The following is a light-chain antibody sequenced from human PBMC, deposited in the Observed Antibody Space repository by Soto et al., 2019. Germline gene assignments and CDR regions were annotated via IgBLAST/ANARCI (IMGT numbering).Light chain of an antibody. CDR3: LQDYNYPWT. V-gene: IGKV1-6*01. CDR2: AAS. CDR1: QGIRND. J-gene: IGKJ1*01. Sequence: AIQMTQSPSXLSASVGDRVTXTXRASQGIRNDLGWYQQKPGKAPKLLIYAASSLQSGVPSRFSGSGSGTDFTLTISSLQPEDFATYYCLQDYNYPWTFGQGTKVEIK.